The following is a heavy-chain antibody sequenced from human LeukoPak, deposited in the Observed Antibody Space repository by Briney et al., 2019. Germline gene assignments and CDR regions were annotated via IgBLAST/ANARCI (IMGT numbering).Heavy chain of an antibody. CDR3: ARAIRWQYYFDY. CDR1: GGSISSGGYY. J-gene: IGHJ4*02. V-gene: IGHV4-31*03. D-gene: IGHD4-23*01. Sequence: PSETLSLTCTVSGGSISSGGYYWSWIRQHPGKGLEWIGYIYYSGSTYYNPSLKSRVTISVDTSKNQFSLKLSSVTAADTAVYYCARAIRWQYYFDYWGQGTLVTVSS. CDR2: IYYSGST.